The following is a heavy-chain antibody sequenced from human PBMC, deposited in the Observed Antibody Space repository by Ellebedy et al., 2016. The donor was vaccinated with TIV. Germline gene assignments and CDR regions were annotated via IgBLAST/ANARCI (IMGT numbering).Heavy chain of an antibody. CDR2: MYYDGSI. Sequence: SETLSLXCTVSGGSISSRSYHWGWIRPSPGKGLEWIGCMYYDGSICYNPPLKSRVTISVDTSKNQFSLNLTSVTAADTAVYYCARRVGATPPDFWGQGTLVTVSS. CDR1: GGSISSRSYH. D-gene: IGHD1-26*01. V-gene: IGHV4-39*01. J-gene: IGHJ4*02. CDR3: ARRVGATPPDF.